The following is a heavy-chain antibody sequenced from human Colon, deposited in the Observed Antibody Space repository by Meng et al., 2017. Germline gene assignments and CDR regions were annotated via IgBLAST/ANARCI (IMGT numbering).Heavy chain of an antibody. CDR2: IYQSGGT. J-gene: IGHJ4*02. D-gene: IGHD4-23*01. V-gene: IGHV4-4*02. Sequence: QGLLPESGLGLVKPSGTLSLTCTGCGGAIRSNNWWSWVRQSPGRGLEWIGEIYQSGGTNYSPSLKSRVTISLDKSKNQFSLKVSYMTAADTAVYFCARVPTTVDPFESWGQGTLVTVSS. CDR3: ARVPTTVDPFES. CDR1: GGAIRSNNW.